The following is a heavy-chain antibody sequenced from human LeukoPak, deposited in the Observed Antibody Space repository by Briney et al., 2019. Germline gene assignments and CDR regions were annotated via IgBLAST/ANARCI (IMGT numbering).Heavy chain of an antibody. CDR3: ARGSSGVTISSYGMDV. J-gene: IGHJ6*04. V-gene: IGHV3-72*01. CDR2: TKNKANSYTT. D-gene: IGHD3-9*01. Sequence: GGSLRLSCAASGFTFSDHYMDWVRQAPGKGLEWVGRTKNKANSYTTQYAASVKGRFTISRDNSKNSLYLQMNSLKTEDTAVYYCARGSSGVTISSYGMDVWGKGTTVTASS. CDR1: GFTFSDHY.